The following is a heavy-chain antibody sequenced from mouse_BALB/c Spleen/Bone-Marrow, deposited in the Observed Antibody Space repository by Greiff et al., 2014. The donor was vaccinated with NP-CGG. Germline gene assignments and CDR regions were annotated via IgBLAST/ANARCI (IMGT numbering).Heavy chain of an antibody. V-gene: IGHV3-8*02. J-gene: IGHJ1*01. D-gene: IGHD2-1*01. Sequence: VQLQQSGPSLVKPSQTLSLTCSVTGDSITSGYWNWVRKFPGSKVEYMGHISYSGSTYYNPSLKSRISITRDTSKNQFYLQLDSVTTEDTATYYCARRDYGKHFDVWGAGTTVTVSS. CDR2: ISYSGST. CDR1: GDSITSGY. CDR3: ARRDYGKHFDV.